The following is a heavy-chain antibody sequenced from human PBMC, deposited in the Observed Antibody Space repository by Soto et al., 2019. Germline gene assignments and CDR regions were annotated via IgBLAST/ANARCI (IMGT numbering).Heavy chain of an antibody. CDR2: IYSGGST. CDR1: GFTVSSNY. V-gene: IGHV3-53*01. Sequence: LRLSCAASGFTVSSNYMSWVRQAPGKGLEWVSVIYSGGSTYYADSVKGRFTISRDNSKNTVHLQMNSLRAEDTAVYYCAREWELPNYYGMDVWGQGTTVTVSS. CDR3: AREWELPNYYGMDV. D-gene: IGHD1-26*01. J-gene: IGHJ6*02.